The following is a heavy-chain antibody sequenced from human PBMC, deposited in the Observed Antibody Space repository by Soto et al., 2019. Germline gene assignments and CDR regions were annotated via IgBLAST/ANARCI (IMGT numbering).Heavy chain of an antibody. J-gene: IGHJ5*02. Sequence: GGSLRLSCAASGFTFSIYAMSWVRHAPGKGLEWVSAISGSGGSTYYADSVKGRFTISRDNSKNTLYLQMNSLRAEDTAVYYCAKVRDYVWGSYRPNNWFDPWGQGTLVTVSS. CDR1: GFTFSIYA. D-gene: IGHD3-16*02. CDR3: AKVRDYVWGSYRPNNWFDP. CDR2: ISGSGGST. V-gene: IGHV3-23*01.